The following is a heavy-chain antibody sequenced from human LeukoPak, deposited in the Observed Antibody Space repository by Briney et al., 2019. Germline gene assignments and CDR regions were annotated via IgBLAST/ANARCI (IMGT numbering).Heavy chain of an antibody. CDR2: ISYDGSNK. Sequence: HSGGSLRLSCAASGLTFSSYGMHWVRQAPGKGLEWVAVISYDGSNKYYADSVKGRFTISRDNSKNTLYLQMNSLRAEDTAVYYCAKGRSYYYDSSGYYYGTESADYWGQGTLVTVSS. D-gene: IGHD3-22*01. CDR3: AKGRSYYYDSSGYYYGTESADY. J-gene: IGHJ4*02. CDR1: GLTFSSYG. V-gene: IGHV3-30*18.